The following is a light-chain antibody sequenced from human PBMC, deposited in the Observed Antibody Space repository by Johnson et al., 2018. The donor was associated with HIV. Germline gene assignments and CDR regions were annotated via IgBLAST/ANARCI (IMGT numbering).Light chain of an antibody. CDR3: GTWDSSLSAGPYV. V-gene: IGLV1-51*01. J-gene: IGLJ1*01. CDR2: DNN. CDR1: SSNVGSSF. Sequence: QAVLTQPPSVSAAPGQTVTIYCSGSSSNVGSSFVSWYRQVPGTAPKLLIYDNNKRPSGIADRFSDSKSGTSATLGITGLQTGDEADYYCGTWDSSLSAGPYVFGTGTKVTVL.